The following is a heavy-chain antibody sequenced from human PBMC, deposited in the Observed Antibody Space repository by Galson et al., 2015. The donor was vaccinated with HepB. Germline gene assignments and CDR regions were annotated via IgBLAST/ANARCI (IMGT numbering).Heavy chain of an antibody. V-gene: IGHV3-33*01. CDR1: GFTFSSYG. D-gene: IGHD1-26*01. Sequence: SLRLSCAASGFTFSSYGMHWVRQAPGKGLEWVAVIWYDGSKKYYADSVKGRFTISRDYSKNTLYLQMNSLRAEDTAVYYCARESYSGSYPPSLGHWGQGTLVTVSS. CDR3: ARESYSGSYPPSLGH. J-gene: IGHJ4*02. CDR2: IWYDGSKK.